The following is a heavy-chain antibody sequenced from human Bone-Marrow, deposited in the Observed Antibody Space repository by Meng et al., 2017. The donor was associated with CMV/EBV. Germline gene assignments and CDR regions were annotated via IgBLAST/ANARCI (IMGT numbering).Heavy chain of an antibody. Sequence: GGSLRLSCAASGFNFNHSPMHWVRQTPGKGLEWVSSISWNSGNIDYVDSVKGRFTISRDNAKNSLHLQMNSLRTEDTALYYCARHRVYYGLDVWGQGTTVTVSS. V-gene: IGHV3-9*01. CDR2: ISWNSGNI. CDR1: GFNFNHSP. J-gene: IGHJ6*02. CDR3: ARHRVYYGLDV.